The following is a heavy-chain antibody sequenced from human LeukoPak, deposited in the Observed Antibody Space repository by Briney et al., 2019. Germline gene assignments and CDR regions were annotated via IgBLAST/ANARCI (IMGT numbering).Heavy chain of an antibody. CDR2: ISSTSSTI. V-gene: IGHV3-48*04. Sequence: GGSLRLSCAASVFTFSTYSMNGVRQAPGKGLEWISYISSTSSTIYYADSVKGRFTISRDNAKNSLFLQVNSLRADDTAFYYCAKDQSSGWPRSFDYWGQGTLVTVSS. CDR3: AKDQSSGWPRSFDY. J-gene: IGHJ4*02. CDR1: VFTFSTYS. D-gene: IGHD6-19*01.